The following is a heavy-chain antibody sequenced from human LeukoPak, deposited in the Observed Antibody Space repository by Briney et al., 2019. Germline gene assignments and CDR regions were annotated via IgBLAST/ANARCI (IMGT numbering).Heavy chain of an antibody. CDR1: GFTFSNAW. J-gene: IGHJ4*02. D-gene: IGHD3-10*01. CDR2: IKSKTDGGTT. CDR3: ATSNYGSFFYGTIRY. Sequence: MSGGSLRLSCAASGFTFSNAWMSWVRQAPGKGLEWVGRIKSKTDGGTTDYTAPVNGRFSISRDDSLNTLYLQMNTLKAEDTAVYYCATSNYGSFFYGTIRYWGEGTLVTVSS. V-gene: IGHV3-15*01.